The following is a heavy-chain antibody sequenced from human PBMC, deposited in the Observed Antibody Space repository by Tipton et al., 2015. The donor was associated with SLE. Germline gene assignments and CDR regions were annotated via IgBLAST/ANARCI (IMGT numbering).Heavy chain of an antibody. J-gene: IGHJ4*02. CDR3: ARVSEQQLVYDY. CDR2: LYSGGST. V-gene: IGHV3-53*04. CDR1: GFTVSSNY. D-gene: IGHD6-13*01. Sequence: VQLVQSGGGLVQPGGSLRLSCAASGFTVSSNYMSWVRQAPGKGLEWVSVLYSGGSTYYADSVKGRFTISRDNSKNTLYLQMNSLRAEDTAVYYCARVSEQQLVYDYWGQGTLVTVSS.